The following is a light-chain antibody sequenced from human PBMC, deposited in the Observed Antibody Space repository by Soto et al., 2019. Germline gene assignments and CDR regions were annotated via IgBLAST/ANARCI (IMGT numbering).Light chain of an antibody. J-gene: IGKJ1*01. CDR3: QQYDSYSWT. Sequence: DIQMTQSPSTLSASVGDRVIITCRASQSISSWLAWYQQKPGKAPKLLIYDASSLESGVPSRFSGSGSGTEFTLTISSLQPDDFATYYCQQYDSYSWTFGHGTKVDIK. CDR2: DAS. V-gene: IGKV1-5*01. CDR1: QSISSW.